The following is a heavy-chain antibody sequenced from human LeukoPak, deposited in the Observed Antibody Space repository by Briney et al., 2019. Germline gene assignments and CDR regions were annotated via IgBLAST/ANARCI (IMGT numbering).Heavy chain of an antibody. V-gene: IGHV1-2*02. CDR2: INPNSGGT. D-gene: IGHD2-2*01. CDR1: GYTFTSYG. CDR3: ARGYCSSTSCSQGVYYMDV. Sequence: ASVKVSCKASGYTFTSYGISWVRQAPGQGLEWMGWINPNSGGTNYAQKFQGRVTMTRDTSISTAYMELSRLRSDDTAVYYCARGYCSSTSCSQGVYYMDVWGKGTTATVSS. J-gene: IGHJ6*03.